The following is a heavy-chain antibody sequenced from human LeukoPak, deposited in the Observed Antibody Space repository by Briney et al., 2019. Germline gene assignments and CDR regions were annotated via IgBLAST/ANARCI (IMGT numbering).Heavy chain of an antibody. CDR3: AKGGSGSYFTY. J-gene: IGHJ4*02. D-gene: IGHD1-26*01. Sequence: GGSLRLSCAASGFTFTAYAMSWFRQTPEKGLEWVANIHDDGIVTHYVDSVKGRFTISRDNSKNTLYLQMNSLRAEDTAVYYCAKGGSGSYFTYWGQGTLVTVSS. V-gene: IGHV3-7*03. CDR1: GFTFTAYA. CDR2: IHDDGIVT.